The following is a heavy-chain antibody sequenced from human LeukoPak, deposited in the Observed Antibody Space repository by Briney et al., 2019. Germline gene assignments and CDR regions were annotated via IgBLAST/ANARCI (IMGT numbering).Heavy chain of an antibody. Sequence: ETLSLTCAVSGGSISSSNWWSWVRQPPGKGLEWVSAIDSTGAYTWYADSVKGRFTISKDSSKTILYLQMNSLRAEDAAVYFCAKGSAAGRPYYFDYWGQGTLVTVSS. V-gene: IGHV3-23*01. CDR3: AKGSAAGRPYYFDY. CDR2: IDSTGAYT. J-gene: IGHJ4*02. CDR1: GGSISSSN. D-gene: IGHD6-25*01.